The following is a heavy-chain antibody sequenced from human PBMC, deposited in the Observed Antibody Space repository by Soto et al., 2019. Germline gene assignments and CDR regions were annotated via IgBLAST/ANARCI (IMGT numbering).Heavy chain of an antibody. CDR3: AKRVISTNRCGMDV. J-gene: IGHJ6*04. Sequence: QVPLVESGGGVVQPGRSLRLSCAASGFTFSSYGMHWVRQAPGKGLEWVAVISYDGSNKYYADSVKGRFTISRDNSKNTLYLQMNSLRAEDTAVYYGAKRVISTNRCGMDVWGEGTTVTVSS. CDR1: GFTFSSYG. D-gene: IGHD3-22*01. CDR2: ISYDGSNK. V-gene: IGHV3-30*18.